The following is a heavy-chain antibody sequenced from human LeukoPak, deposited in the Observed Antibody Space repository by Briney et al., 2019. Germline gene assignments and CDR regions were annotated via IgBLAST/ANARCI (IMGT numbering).Heavy chain of an antibody. Sequence: PGGSLRLSCPASGFTFSPYSMCWVRQAPGKGLEWVSCISSSNSYIYYADSVKGRFTISRDNAKKLVYLQMNSLRAEDSAVYYCARDLWHIARYGHYMDVWGKGTTVTISS. CDR2: ISSSNSYI. V-gene: IGHV3-21*01. CDR1: GFTFSPYS. CDR3: ARDLWHIARYGHYMDV. D-gene: IGHD2-21*01. J-gene: IGHJ6*03.